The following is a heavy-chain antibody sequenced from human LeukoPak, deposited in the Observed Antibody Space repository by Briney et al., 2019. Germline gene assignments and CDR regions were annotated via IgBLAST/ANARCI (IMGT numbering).Heavy chain of an antibody. CDR3: ARVGHCSSTACFTDY. CDR2: IESDGGRT. J-gene: IGHJ4*02. D-gene: IGHD2-2*01. Sequence: GGSLRLSCAASGFTFSHYWMHWVRQAPGKGLVWVSRIESDGGRTDYADSLKGRFTISRDNAKNTLYLGMNSLRAEDTAVYYCARVGHCSSTACFTDYWGQGTLVTVSS. CDR1: GFTFSHYW. V-gene: IGHV3-74*01.